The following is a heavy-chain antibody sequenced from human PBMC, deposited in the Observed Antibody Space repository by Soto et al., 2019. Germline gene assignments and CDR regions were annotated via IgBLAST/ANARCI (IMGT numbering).Heavy chain of an antibody. V-gene: IGHV4-34*01. CDR2: INHIGST. Sequence: SETLSLTCAVYGGSFSGYYWSWIRQPPGKGLEWIGEINHIGSTNYNPSLKSRVTISVDTSKNQFSLKLSSVTAADTAVYYCARCLFRGFGEWSLAYYYYGMDVWGQGTTVTVSS. D-gene: IGHD3-10*01. CDR1: GGSFSGYY. CDR3: ARCLFRGFGEWSLAYYYYGMDV. J-gene: IGHJ6*02.